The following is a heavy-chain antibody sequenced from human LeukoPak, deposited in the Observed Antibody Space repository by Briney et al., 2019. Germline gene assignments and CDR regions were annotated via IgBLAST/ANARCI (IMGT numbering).Heavy chain of an antibody. J-gene: IGHJ1*01. Sequence: GGSLRLSCTASGFTISSYGMSWVRQAPGKGLEWVSAISSRADSTYYADSVKGRFTISKDISKNTLYLQMDSLRAEDPAIYYCAKDSPVCTYWGQGTLVTVSS. CDR2: ISSRADST. CDR3: AKDSPVCTY. CDR1: GFTISSYG. V-gene: IGHV3-23*01. D-gene: IGHD2-8*01.